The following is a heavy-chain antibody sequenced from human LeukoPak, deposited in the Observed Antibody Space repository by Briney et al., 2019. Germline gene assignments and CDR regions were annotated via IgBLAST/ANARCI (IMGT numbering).Heavy chain of an antibody. Sequence: PSETLSLTCTVSGGSISSYYWSWIRQPPGKGLEWIGEINHSGSTNYNPSLKSRVTISVDTSKNQFSLKLSSVTAADTAVYYCARALGYCSGGSCRRWFDPWGQGTLVTVSS. J-gene: IGHJ5*02. CDR3: ARALGYCSGGSCRRWFDP. CDR2: INHSGST. D-gene: IGHD2-15*01. V-gene: IGHV4-34*01. CDR1: GGSISSYY.